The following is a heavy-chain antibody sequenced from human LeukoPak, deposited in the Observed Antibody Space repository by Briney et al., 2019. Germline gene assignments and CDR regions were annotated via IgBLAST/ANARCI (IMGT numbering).Heavy chain of an antibody. CDR3: AKVDGITIFEVFDY. V-gene: IGHV3-23*01. CDR2: ISGSGGST. J-gene: IGHJ4*02. D-gene: IGHD3-3*01. CDR1: GFTFSSYA. Sequence: GGSLRLSCAASGFTFSSYAMSWVRQAPGKGLEWVSAISGSGGSTYYADSAKGRFTISRDNYKNTLYLQMNSLRAEDTAVYYCAKVDGITIFEVFDYWGQGTLVTVSP.